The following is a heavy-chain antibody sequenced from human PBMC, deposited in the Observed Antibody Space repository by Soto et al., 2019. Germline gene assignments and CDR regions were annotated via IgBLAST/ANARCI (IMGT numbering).Heavy chain of an antibody. V-gene: IGHV4-39*01. CDR1: GGSISSSSYY. D-gene: IGHD4-17*01. CDR2: IYYSGST. CDR3: ARRSDYGVFDY. Sequence: QLQLQESGPGLVQPSETLSLTCTVSGGSISSSSYYWGWIRQPPGKGLEWIGSIYYSGSTYYNPSLKSRVTISVDTSKNQFSLKLSSVTAADTAVYYCARRSDYGVFDYWGQGTLVTVSS. J-gene: IGHJ4*02.